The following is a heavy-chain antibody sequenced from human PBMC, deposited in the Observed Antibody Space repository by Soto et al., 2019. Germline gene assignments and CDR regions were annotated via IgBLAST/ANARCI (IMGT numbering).Heavy chain of an antibody. J-gene: IGHJ3*02. D-gene: IGHD2-21*02. CDR1: GFTISSNG. CDR2: TWHDGITN. Sequence: GGSLRLSCVASGFTISSNGIHWVRQAPGKGLEWVAVTWHDGITNYSADSVQGRFTITRDSPKNTLFLQMHSLRVEDTAVYYCVRDRGSCTPTNCYSHAFDIWGQGTMVTVSS. CDR3: VRDRGSCTPTNCYSHAFDI. V-gene: IGHV3-33*01.